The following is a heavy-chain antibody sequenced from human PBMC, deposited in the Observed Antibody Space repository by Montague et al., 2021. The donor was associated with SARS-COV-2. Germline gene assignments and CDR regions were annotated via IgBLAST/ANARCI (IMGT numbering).Heavy chain of an antibody. CDR1: GASISRSSYY. CDR2: IYTSGRT. V-gene: IGHV4-61*02. Sequence: TLSLTCTVSGASISRSSYYWNWIRQPAGKGLEWIGRIYTSGRTDYNPSLKSRLTISFNTSKDEFSLRLNSLTAADTAVYYCARDFPTGRYYFGFWGQGTLVIVSS. J-gene: IGHJ4*02. CDR3: ARDFPTGRYYFGF. D-gene: IGHD3-10*01.